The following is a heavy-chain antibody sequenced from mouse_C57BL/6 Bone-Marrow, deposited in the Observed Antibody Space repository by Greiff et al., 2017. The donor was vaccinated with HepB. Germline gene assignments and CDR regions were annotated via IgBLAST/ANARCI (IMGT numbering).Heavy chain of an antibody. J-gene: IGHJ3*01. CDR2: IDPENGDT. CDR3: TTSLVTTTGFAY. Sequence: DVKLQESGAELVRPGASVKLSCTASGFNIKDDYMHWVKQRPEQGLEWIGWIDPENGDTEYASKFQGKATITADTSSNTAYLQLSSLTSEDTAVYYCTTSLVTTTGFAYWGQGTLVTVSA. CDR1: GFNIKDDY. V-gene: IGHV14-4*01. D-gene: IGHD2-2*01.